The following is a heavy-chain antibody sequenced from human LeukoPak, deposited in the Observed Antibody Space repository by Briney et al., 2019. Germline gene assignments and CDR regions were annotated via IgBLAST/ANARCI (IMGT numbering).Heavy chain of an antibody. CDR2: INSSSNNI. Sequence: PGGSLRLPCSASGFTFSSYSMNWVRQAPAKGLEWVSYINSSSNNIYYADSVKGRFTISRDNAKNSLYLQMKSLRDEDTAVYYCARDQEFAFDIWGQGKMVTVSS. CDR3: ARDQEFAFDI. V-gene: IGHV3-48*02. D-gene: IGHD2/OR15-2a*01. J-gene: IGHJ3*02. CDR1: GFTFSSYS.